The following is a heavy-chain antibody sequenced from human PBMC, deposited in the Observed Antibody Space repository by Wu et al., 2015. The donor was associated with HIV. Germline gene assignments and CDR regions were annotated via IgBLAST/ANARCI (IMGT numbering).Heavy chain of an antibody. CDR1: GDGFTSYA. CDR2: INPLFGTT. CDR3: ARNTDSVATSLYSLGV. J-gene: IGHJ6*02. V-gene: IGHV1-69*05. Sequence: QVQLIQFGAEVKKPGSSVKVSCKASGDGFTSYAVSWVRQAPGQGLEWMGGINPLFGTTKHTQKFQDRVTITTDESKSIVYMELSSLTSEDTAVYYCARNTDSVATSLYSLGVWGQGTTVTVSS. D-gene: IGHD5-12*01.